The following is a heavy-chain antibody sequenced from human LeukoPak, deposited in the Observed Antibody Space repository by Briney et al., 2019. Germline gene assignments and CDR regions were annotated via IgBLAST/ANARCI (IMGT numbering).Heavy chain of an antibody. CDR2: INAGNGNT. V-gene: IGHV1-3*01. CDR3: ARTYYYDSSGYYS. D-gene: IGHD3-22*01. J-gene: IGHJ4*02. Sequence: GASVKVSCKASGYTFTSYAMHWVRQAPGQRLEWMGWINAGNGNTKYSQKFQGRVTMTRNTSISTAYMELSSLRSEDTAVYYCARTYYYDSSGYYSWGQGTLVTVSS. CDR1: GYTFTSYA.